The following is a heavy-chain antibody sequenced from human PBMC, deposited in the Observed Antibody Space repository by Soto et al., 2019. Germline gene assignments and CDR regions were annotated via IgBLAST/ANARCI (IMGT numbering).Heavy chain of an antibody. CDR1: GLTFSSYA. Sequence: GGSLRLSCAASGLTFSSYAMSWVRQAPGKGLEWVSAISGSGGSTYYADSVKGRFTISRDNSKNTLYLQMNSLRAEDTAVYYCAKSEGDDILTGYYHYGMDVWGQGTTVTVSS. CDR2: ISGSGGST. V-gene: IGHV3-23*01. CDR3: AKSEGDDILTGYYHYGMDV. J-gene: IGHJ6*02. D-gene: IGHD3-9*01.